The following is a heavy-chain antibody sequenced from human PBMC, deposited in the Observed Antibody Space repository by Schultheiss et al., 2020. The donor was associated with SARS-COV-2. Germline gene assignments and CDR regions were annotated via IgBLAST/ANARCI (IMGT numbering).Heavy chain of an antibody. J-gene: IGHJ2*01. CDR2: ISASGGTT. CDR1: RFTFSSYA. Sequence: GESLKISCAASRFTFSSYAMSWVRQAPGKGLEWVSAISASGGTTYYTDSVKGRFTISRDNSKNTLYLQMNSLRAEDTAVYYCAKAPPNYYDSSGYFYWYFDLWGRGTLVTVSS. CDR3: AKAPPNYYDSSGYFYWYFDL. D-gene: IGHD3-22*01. V-gene: IGHV3-23*01.